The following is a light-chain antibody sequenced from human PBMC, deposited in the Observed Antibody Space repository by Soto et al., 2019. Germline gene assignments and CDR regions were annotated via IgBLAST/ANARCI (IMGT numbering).Light chain of an antibody. CDR3: AAWDASLSGPYV. V-gene: IGLV1-47*01. Sequence: QSVLTQPPSASGTPGQRVTISCSGNSSEIGSNYVYWFQQLPGTAPKLLIYRNNQRPSGVPDRFSGSKSGTSASLAISGLRSEDEADYYCAAWDASLSGPYVFGTGPRSPS. CDR1: SSEIGSNY. CDR2: RNN. J-gene: IGLJ1*01.